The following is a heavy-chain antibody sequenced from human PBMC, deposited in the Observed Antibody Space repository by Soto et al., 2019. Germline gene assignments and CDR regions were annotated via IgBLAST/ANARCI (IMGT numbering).Heavy chain of an antibody. CDR3: AKNPNRGYFFAY. Sequence: EVQLLESGGGLVQPGGSLRLSCAASGFTFSSYAMSWVRQAPGKGLEWVSAISGSGGSTYYADSVKGRFTISRDNSKNTLNLKINSRRAEDTAVYYWAKNPNRGYFFAYGGKGTLFPVPP. CDR2: ISGSGGST. J-gene: IGHJ4*02. D-gene: IGHD5-12*01. V-gene: IGHV3-23*01. CDR1: GFTFSSYA.